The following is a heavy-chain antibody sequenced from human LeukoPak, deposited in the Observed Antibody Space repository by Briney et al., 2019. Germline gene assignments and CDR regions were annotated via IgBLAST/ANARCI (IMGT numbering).Heavy chain of an antibody. CDR1: GGSFSSYA. CDR2: IMPVFGTA. Sequence: SVKVSCKASGGSFSSYAISWVRQAPGQGLEWMGGIMPVFGTAKYAEEFQGRVTITTDDSTNTAYMDLNSLRSDDTAVYYCARGSASNWPVDIWGQGSLVIVSS. CDR3: ARGSASNWPVDI. V-gene: IGHV1-69*05. D-gene: IGHD6-13*01. J-gene: IGHJ4*02.